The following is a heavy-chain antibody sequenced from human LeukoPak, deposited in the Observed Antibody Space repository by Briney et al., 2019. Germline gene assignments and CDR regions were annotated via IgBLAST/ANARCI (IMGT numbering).Heavy chain of an antibody. CDR3: ARRVGRTYYYGSGRPNWFDP. D-gene: IGHD3-10*01. Sequence: SETLSLTCTVSGGSFSIYYWSWIRQPAGKGLEWIGRIYTSGSTNYIPSLKSRVTMSVDTSKNQFSLKLSSVTAADTAVYYCARRVGRTYYYGSGRPNWFDPWGQGTLVTVSS. CDR2: IYTSGST. V-gene: IGHV4-4*07. J-gene: IGHJ5*02. CDR1: GGSFSIYY.